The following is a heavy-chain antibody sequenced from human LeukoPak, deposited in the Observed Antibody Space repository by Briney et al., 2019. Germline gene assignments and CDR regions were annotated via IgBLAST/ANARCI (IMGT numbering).Heavy chain of an antibody. D-gene: IGHD5-12*01. J-gene: IGHJ6*02. Sequence: GGSLRLSCAASGFTFSSYSMNWFRQAPGKGLEWVSYISSSSSTVYYADSVKGRFTISRDNAKNSLYLQMNSLRAEDTALYYCARDQGSGSGYYGMDVWGQGTTVTVSS. V-gene: IGHV3-48*01. CDR1: GFTFSSYS. CDR3: ARDQGSGSGYYGMDV. CDR2: ISSSSSTV.